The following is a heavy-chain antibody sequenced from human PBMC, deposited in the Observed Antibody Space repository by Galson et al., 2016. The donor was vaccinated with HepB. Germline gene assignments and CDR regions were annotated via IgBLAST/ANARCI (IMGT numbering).Heavy chain of an antibody. V-gene: IGHV3-23*01. J-gene: IGHJ4*02. CDR3: AIDPSQWHDLLFGN. D-gene: IGHD6-19*01. Sequence: LRLSCAASGFTFDKYGMTWFRQAPGKGLEWVSTIRGRCGDMDYADSVKGRFTISRDNSKNTLYLHMDSLRVEDTAIYYCAIDPSQWHDLLFGNWAQGTLVTVSA. CDR2: IRGRCGDM. CDR1: GFTFDKYG.